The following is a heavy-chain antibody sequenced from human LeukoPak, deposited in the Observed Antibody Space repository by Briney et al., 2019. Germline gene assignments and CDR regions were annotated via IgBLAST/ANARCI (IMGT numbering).Heavy chain of an antibody. Sequence: GGSLRLSCAASGFTFSSYSMNWVRQAPGKGLEWVSSISSSSSYIYYADSVKGRFTISRDNAKNSLYLQMNSLRAEDTAVYYCARDLPLTASYDILTVYYYYYYGMDVWGQGTTVTVSS. D-gene: IGHD3-9*01. J-gene: IGHJ6*02. CDR3: ARDLPLTASYDILTVYYYYYYGMDV. CDR1: GFTFSSYS. CDR2: ISSSSSYI. V-gene: IGHV3-21*01.